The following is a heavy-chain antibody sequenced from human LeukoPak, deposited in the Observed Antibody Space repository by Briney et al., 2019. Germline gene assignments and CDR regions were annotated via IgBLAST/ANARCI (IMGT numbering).Heavy chain of an antibody. V-gene: IGHV3-7*01. CDR3: ATVRYLEF. Sequence: PGGSLRLSCVASGFTFSSNWMSWVRQAPGKGLEWVANIKQDGSEKYYVDSVKGRITISRDNAKKSLYLQMNSLRAEDTAVYYCATVRYLEFWGQGILVTVSS. J-gene: IGHJ4*02. CDR2: IKQDGSEK. D-gene: IGHD3-3*01. CDR1: GFTFSSNW.